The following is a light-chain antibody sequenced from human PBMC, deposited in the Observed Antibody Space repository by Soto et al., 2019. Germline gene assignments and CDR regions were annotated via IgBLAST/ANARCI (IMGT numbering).Light chain of an antibody. CDR1: SSDVGGYNY. V-gene: IGLV2-14*01. Sequence: QSALTQPASLSGSPGQSITISCTGTSSDVGGYNYVSWYQQHPGKAPKLIIYEVSNRPSGVSNRFSGSKSGNTASLTISGLQGEDETDYYCSSYTSSNTYVFGTGTKLTVL. CDR3: SSYTSSNTYV. CDR2: EVS. J-gene: IGLJ1*01.